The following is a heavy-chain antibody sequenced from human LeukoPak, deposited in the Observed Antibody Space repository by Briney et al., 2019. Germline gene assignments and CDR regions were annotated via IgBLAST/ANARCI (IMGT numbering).Heavy chain of an antibody. CDR3: ARQVDTAMIYYYMDV. D-gene: IGHD5-18*01. Sequence: SETLSLTCTVSGGSISSSSYYWGWIRQPPGKELEWIGNIYYSGSTYYNPSLKSRVTISVDTSQNQFSLSLSSVTAADTAVYYCARQVDTAMIYYYMDVRGKGTTVTVSS. V-gene: IGHV4-39*01. J-gene: IGHJ6*03. CDR2: IYYSGST. CDR1: GGSISSSSYY.